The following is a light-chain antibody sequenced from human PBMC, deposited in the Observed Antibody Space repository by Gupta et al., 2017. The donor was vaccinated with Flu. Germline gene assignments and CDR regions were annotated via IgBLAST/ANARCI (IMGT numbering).Light chain of an antibody. J-gene: IGLJ3*02. Sequence: GQTARITCGGNNIGGKTVHWYQQKPGQAPVLVACDDTDRPSGIPERFSGSNSGNTATLTISRVEAGDEADYYCQVWDSSSDHWVFGGGTKVTVL. CDR2: DDT. V-gene: IGLV3-21*02. CDR1: NIGGKT. CDR3: QVWDSSSDHWV.